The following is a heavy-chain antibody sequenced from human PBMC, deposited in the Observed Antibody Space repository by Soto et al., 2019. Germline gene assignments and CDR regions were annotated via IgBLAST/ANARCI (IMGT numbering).Heavy chain of an antibody. D-gene: IGHD3-3*01. CDR1: GFTFSSYG. CDR3: AKAQSLFGVVMD. Sequence: QVQLVESGGGVVQPGRSLRLSCAASGFTFSSYGMHWVRQAPGKGLEWVAVISYDGSNKYYADSVKGRFTISRDNSKNTLYLQMNSLRAEDTAVYYCAKAQSLFGVVMDWGQGTLVTVSS. J-gene: IGHJ4*02. V-gene: IGHV3-30*18. CDR2: ISYDGSNK.